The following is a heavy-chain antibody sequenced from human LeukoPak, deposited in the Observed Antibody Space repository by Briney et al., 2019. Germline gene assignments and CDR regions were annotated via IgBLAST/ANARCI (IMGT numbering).Heavy chain of an antibody. V-gene: IGHV3-13*01. D-gene: IGHD6-19*01. Sequence: GSLRLSCAASGFTFSSYDMHWVRQATGKGLEWVSAIGTAGDTYYPGSVKGRFTISRENAKNSLCLQMNSLRAGDTAVYYCARASRIAVAGTGGAYYYYYYGMDVWGQGTTVTVSS. CDR1: GFTFSSYD. CDR3: ARASRIAVAGTGGAYYYYYYGMDV. CDR2: IGTAGDT. J-gene: IGHJ6*02.